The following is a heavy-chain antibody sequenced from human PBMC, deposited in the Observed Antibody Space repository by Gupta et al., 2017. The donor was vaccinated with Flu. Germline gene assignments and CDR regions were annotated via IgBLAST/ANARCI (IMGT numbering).Heavy chain of an antibody. D-gene: IGHD3-3*01. J-gene: IGHJ4*02. CDR2: IKSKTDGGTT. CDR3: TTDFWRGSDYFDY. V-gene: IGHV3-15*01. Sequence: MRWVRQAPGKGLEWVGRIKSKTDGGTTDYAAPVKGRFTISRDDSKNTLYLQMNSLKTEDTAVYYCTTDFWRGSDYFDYWGQGTLVTVSS.